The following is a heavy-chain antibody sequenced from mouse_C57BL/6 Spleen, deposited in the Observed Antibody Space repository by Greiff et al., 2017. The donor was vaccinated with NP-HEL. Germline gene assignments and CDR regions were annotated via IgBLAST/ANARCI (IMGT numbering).Heavy chain of an antibody. J-gene: IGHJ3*01. D-gene: IGHD1-1*01. CDR2: IDPEDGET. CDR3: ARFPPLRPGFAY. CDR1: GFNITDYY. Sequence: VQLQQSGAELAKPGASVKLSCTASGFNITDYYMHWVKQRTEQGLEWIGRIDPEDGETKYAPKFQGKATITADTSSNTAYLQLSSLTSEDTAVYYCARFPPLRPGFAYWGQGTLVTVSA. V-gene: IGHV14-2*01.